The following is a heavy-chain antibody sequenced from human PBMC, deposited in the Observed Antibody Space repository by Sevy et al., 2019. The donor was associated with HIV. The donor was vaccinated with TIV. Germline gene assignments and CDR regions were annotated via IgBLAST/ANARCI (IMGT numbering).Heavy chain of an antibody. CDR1: GFTFSDYY. CDR3: ARAGYYYGSGSYQEYYGMDV. J-gene: IGHJ6*02. V-gene: IGHV3-11*01. Sequence: GGSLRLSCAASGFTFSDYYMSWIRQAPGKGLEWVSYISSSGSTIYYEDSVKGRFTISRDNTKNSLYLKMNSLRAEDTAVDYCARAGYYYGSGSYQEYYGMDVWGQGTTVTVSS. CDR2: ISSSGSTI. D-gene: IGHD3-10*01.